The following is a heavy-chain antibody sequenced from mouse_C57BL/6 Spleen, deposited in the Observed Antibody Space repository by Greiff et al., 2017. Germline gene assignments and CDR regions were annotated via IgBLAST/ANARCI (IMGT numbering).Heavy chain of an antibody. CDR1: GYAFSSSW. J-gene: IGHJ4*01. D-gene: IGHD1-1*01. CDR3: ARGGTTVVAPYYYSMDY. V-gene: IGHV1-82*01. Sequence: VKLMESGPELVKPGASVKISCKASGYAFSSSWMNWVKQRPGKGLEWIGRIYPGDGDTNYNGKFKGKATLTADKSSSTAYMQLSSLTSEDSAVYFCARGGTTVVAPYYYSMDYWGQGTLVTVSS. CDR2: IYPGDGDT.